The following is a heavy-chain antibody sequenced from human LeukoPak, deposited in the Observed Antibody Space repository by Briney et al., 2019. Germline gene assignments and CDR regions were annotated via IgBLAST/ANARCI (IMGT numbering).Heavy chain of an antibody. CDR2: ISSSSSYI. CDR3: AELGITMIGGG. D-gene: IGHD3-10*02. J-gene: IGHJ6*04. V-gene: IGHV3-21*01. CDR1: GFTFSSYT. Sequence: PGGSLRLSCSASGFTFSSYTVNWVRQAPGKGLEWVSSISSSSSYIYYADSVKGRFTISRDNAENSLYLRMTSLRAEDTAVYYCAELGITMIGGGWGKGTTVTISS.